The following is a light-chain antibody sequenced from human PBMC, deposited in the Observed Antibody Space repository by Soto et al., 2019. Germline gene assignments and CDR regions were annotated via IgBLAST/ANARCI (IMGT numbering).Light chain of an antibody. V-gene: IGLV2-14*01. CDR1: SSDVGGSDF. Sequence: QSVLTQPPSVSGAPGQRVTISCTGTSSDVGGSDFVSWHQQHPGKAPKLMIYDVSKWPSGVSNRFSGSKSGNTASLTISGLQAEDEADYYCSSYTSSRSYVFGTGTKVTVL. CDR2: DVS. J-gene: IGLJ1*01. CDR3: SSYTSSRSYV.